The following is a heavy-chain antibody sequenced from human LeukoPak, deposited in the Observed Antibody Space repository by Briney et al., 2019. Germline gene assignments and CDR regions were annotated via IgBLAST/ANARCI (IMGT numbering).Heavy chain of an antibody. V-gene: IGHV1-18*01. CDR2: ISAYNGNT. D-gene: IGHD3-22*01. J-gene: IGHJ4*02. CDR1: GYTFTSYG. Sequence: ASVKVSCKASGYTFTSYGISWVRQAPGQGLEWMGWISAYNGNTNYAQKFQGRVTITRDTSASTAYMELSSLRSEDTAVYYCARSYDSSGYYILMRWDPFDYWGQGTLVTVSS. CDR3: ARSYDSSGYYILMRWDPFDY.